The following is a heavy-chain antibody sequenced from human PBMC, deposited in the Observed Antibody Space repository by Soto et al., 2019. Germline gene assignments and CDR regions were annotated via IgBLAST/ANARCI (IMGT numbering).Heavy chain of an antibody. CDR1: GFTFSDYY. CDR3: ARGGYRYCTNGVCYDAEDYYGMDV. D-gene: IGHD2-8*01. CDR2: ISSSGSTI. J-gene: IGHJ6*01. Sequence: GGSLRLSCAASGFTFSDYYMSWIRQAPGKGLEWVSYISSSGSTIYYADSVKGRFTISRDNAKNSLYLQMNSLRAEDTAVYYCARGGYRYCTNGVCYDAEDYYGMDVWGQGTTVTVS. V-gene: IGHV3-11*01.